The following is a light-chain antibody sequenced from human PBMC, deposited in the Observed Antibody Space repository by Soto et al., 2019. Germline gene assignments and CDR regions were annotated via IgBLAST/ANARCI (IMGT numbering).Light chain of an antibody. CDR2: GAS. J-gene: IGKJ1*01. CDR1: QSVSSSY. V-gene: IGKV3-20*01. CDR3: QQHRASPQT. Sequence: EIVLTQSPGTLSLSPGERATLSCRASQSVSSSYLAWYQQKPGQAPRLLIYGASSRATGIPDRFSGSGSGKDFTLTISRLEPEYFAVYYCQQHRASPQTFAPGPXVDIK.